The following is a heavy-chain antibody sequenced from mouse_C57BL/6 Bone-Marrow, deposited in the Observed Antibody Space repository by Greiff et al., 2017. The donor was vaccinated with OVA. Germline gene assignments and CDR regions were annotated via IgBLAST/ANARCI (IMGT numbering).Heavy chain of an antibody. CDR1: GYAFTNYL. Sequence: QVQLKQSGAELVRPGTSVKVSCKASGYAFTNYLIEWVKQRPGQGLEWIGVINPGSGGTNYNEKFKGKATLTADKSSSTAYMQLSSLTSEDSAVYFCARRNYSPMDYWGQGTSVTVSS. V-gene: IGHV1-54*01. CDR3: ARRNYSPMDY. D-gene: IGHD2-12*01. CDR2: INPGSGGT. J-gene: IGHJ4*01.